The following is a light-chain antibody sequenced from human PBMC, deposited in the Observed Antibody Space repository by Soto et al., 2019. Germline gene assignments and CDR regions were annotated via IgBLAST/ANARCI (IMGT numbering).Light chain of an antibody. CDR3: SSLTSSNTWV. CDR2: QVN. J-gene: IGLJ3*02. CDR1: NSDVGGYDY. Sequence: QSALTQPASVSGSPGQSITISCTGTNSDVGGYDYVSWYQHYPGKAPKLLIYQVNNRPSGVSSRFSGSKSGNTASLTFSGLQAEDGADYYCSSLTSSNTWVFGGGTKLTVL. V-gene: IGLV2-14*01.